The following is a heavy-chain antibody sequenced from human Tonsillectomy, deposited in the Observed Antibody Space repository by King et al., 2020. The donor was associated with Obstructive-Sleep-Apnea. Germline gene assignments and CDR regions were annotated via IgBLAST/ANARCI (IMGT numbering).Heavy chain of an antibody. V-gene: IGHV3-33*01. D-gene: IGHD3-3*01. J-gene: IGHJ4*02. Sequence: VQLVESGGGVVQPGRSLRLSCAASGFSFGSYDMHWVRQAPGKGLEWVAFIWADGSEKRYADSVKGRLTISRDNSKNTLYLQLNSLRAEDTAVYYGAGRSGFWGGFDYWGQGTLVTVSS. CDR3: AGRSGFWGGFDY. CDR1: GFSFGSYD. CDR2: IWADGSEK.